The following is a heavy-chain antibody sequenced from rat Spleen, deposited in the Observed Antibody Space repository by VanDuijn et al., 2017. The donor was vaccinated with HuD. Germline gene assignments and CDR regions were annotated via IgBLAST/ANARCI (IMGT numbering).Heavy chain of an antibody. J-gene: IGHJ2*01. CDR2: ITNTGGIT. Sequence: EVQLVESGGGLVQPGRSLKLSCVASGFTLNNYWMTWIRQAPGKGLEWLASITNTGGITYYPDSVKGRFTISRDNAKNTLYLQMNSLRSEDTATYYCTRADYYYGSYTLDYWGQGVMVTVSS. D-gene: IGHD1-2*01. CDR3: TRADYYYGSYTLDY. V-gene: IGHV5-31*01. CDR1: GFTLNNYW.